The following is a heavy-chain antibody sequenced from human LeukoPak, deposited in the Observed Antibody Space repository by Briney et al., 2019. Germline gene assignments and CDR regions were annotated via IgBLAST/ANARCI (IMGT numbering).Heavy chain of an antibody. J-gene: IGHJ4*02. V-gene: IGHV4-61*02. CDR3: ARESLGPPYYFDY. D-gene: IGHD1-26*01. CDR1: GGSISSGGYY. CDR2: IYTSGST. Sequence: PSQTLSLTCTVSGGSISSGGYYWSWIRQPAGKGLEWIGRIYTSGSTKYNPSLKSRVTISIDTSKNQFSLKLTSVTAADTAEYYCARESLGPPYYFDYWGQGTLVTVSS.